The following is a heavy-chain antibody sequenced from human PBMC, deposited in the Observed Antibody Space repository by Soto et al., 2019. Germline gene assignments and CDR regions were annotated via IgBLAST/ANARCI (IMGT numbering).Heavy chain of an antibody. CDR3: TREVLLWFGELTHYGMDV. J-gene: IGHJ6*02. V-gene: IGHV3-49*03. CDR1: GFTFGDYA. Sequence: GGSLRLSCRASGFTFGDYAMSWFRQAPGKGLEWVGFIRSKAYGGTTEYAASVKGRFTISRDDSKRIAYLQMNSLKTEDTAVYYCTREVLLWFGELTHYGMDVWGQGTTVTVSS. CDR2: IRSKAYGGTT. D-gene: IGHD3-10*01.